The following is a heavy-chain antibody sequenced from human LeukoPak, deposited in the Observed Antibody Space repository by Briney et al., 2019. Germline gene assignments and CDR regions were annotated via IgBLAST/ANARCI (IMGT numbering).Heavy chain of an antibody. D-gene: IGHD5-18*01. CDR1: GFSLSTSGLC. CDR2: IDWDDDK. CDR3: AHRPSGDTAINWFDP. V-gene: IGHV2-70*12. Sequence: SGPTLVNPTQTLTLTCTFSGFSLSTSGLCVSWIRQPPGKALEWLARIDWDDDKYYSTSLKSRLTITKDTSKNQVVLTMTNMDPVDTATYYCAHRPSGDTAINWFDPWGQGTLVTVSS. J-gene: IGHJ5*02.